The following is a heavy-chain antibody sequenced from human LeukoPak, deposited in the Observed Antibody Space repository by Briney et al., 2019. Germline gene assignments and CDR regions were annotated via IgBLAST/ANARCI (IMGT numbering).Heavy chain of an antibody. D-gene: IGHD2-15*01. V-gene: IGHV3-11*06. CDR2: ISSFSTYT. Sequence: GGSLRLSCAVSGFSFSDYYMSWIRQTPGKGLEWVSYISSFSTYTNYADSVKGRFTISRDNAKNSLHLQMNSLRDEDTAVYYCARGSSNWYLDLWGRGTLVTVSS. CDR3: ARGSSNWYLDL. CDR1: GFSFSDYY. J-gene: IGHJ2*01.